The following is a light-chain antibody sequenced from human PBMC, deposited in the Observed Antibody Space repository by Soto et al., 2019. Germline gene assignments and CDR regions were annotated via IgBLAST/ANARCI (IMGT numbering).Light chain of an antibody. CDR1: QSVTRNY. CDR3: QQYGSSRGST. V-gene: IGKV3-20*01. J-gene: IGKJ3*01. Sequence: EFVLTQSPGTLSLSPGERATLSCRASQSVTRNYLAWYQQKPGQAPRLLIYGTSSRATGVPERFSGSGSGTDFTITISRLEPEDVAVYYCQQYGSSRGSTFGPGTKVDIK. CDR2: GTS.